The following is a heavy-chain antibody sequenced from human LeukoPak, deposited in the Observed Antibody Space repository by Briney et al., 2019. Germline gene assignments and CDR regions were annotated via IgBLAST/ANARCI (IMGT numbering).Heavy chain of an antibody. Sequence: PSETLSLTCTVSGGSISSYYWSWIRQPPGKGLEWTGHIYFSGTTNYNPSFKSRVTIAVDTSKNQFSLKLSSVTAADTAVYYCARMRGYSGYDNGAYYFDHWGQGTLVTVSS. CDR2: IYFSGTT. J-gene: IGHJ4*02. CDR3: ARMRGYSGYDNGAYYFDH. D-gene: IGHD5-12*01. V-gene: IGHV4-59*01. CDR1: GGSISSYY.